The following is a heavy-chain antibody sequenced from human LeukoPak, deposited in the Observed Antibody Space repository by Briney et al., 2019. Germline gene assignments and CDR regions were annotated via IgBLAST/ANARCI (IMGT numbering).Heavy chain of an antibody. D-gene: IGHD4-17*01. CDR1: GFTFSDYE. V-gene: IGHV3-48*03. Sequence: GGSLRLSCAASGFTFSDYEMNWVRQAPGKGLEWVSYISSSGSNIFYADSVKGRFTISRDNAKNSLYLQMNSLRAEDTAVYYCARVGTVTTDYWGQGTLVTVSS. CDR3: ARVGTVTTDY. J-gene: IGHJ4*02. CDR2: ISSSGSNI.